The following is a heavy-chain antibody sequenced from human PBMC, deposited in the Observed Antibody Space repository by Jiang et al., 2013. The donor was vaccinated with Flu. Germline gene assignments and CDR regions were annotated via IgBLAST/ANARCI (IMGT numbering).Heavy chain of an antibody. V-gene: IGHV4-34*01. Sequence: LKPSETLSLTCAVYGGSFSGYYWSWIRQPPGKGLEWIGEINHSGSTNYNPSLKSRVTISVDTSKNQFSLKLSSVTAADTAVYYCAKIVSGDAFDIWGQGTMVTVSS. J-gene: IGHJ3*02. CDR2: INHSGST. CDR3: AKIVSGDAFDI. CDR1: GGSFSGYY. D-gene: IGHD3-16*02.